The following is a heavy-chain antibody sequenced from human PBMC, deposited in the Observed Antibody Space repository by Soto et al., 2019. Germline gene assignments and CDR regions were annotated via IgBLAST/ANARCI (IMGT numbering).Heavy chain of an antibody. CDR1: GFTFSDHF. D-gene: IGHD4-4*01. CDR2: SRIEAYSYTT. V-gene: IGHV3-72*01. CDR3: ARRSSNNWFFDL. Sequence: EVQLVESGGGLVQPGGSLRLSCTASGFTFSDHFMDWVRQAPGKGLEWIGISRIEAYSYTTESAASVKGRFIFSRDDSTKSLYLQMNSLKTEDTAVYYCARRSSNNWFFDLWGRGTLVIVSS. J-gene: IGHJ2*01.